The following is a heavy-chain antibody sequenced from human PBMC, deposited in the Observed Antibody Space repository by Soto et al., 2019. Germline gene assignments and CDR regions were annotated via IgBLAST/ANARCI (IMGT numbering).Heavy chain of an antibody. D-gene: IGHD1-1*01. CDR3: ASSPWKPHFFDY. CDR2: IYYSGST. V-gene: IGHV4-39*01. J-gene: IGHJ4*02. CDR1: GGSISSSSYY. Sequence: SETLSLTYTVSGGSISSSSYYWGWIRQPPGKGLEWIGSIYYSGSTYYNPSLKSRVTISVDTSKNQFSLKLSSVTAADTAVYYCASSPWKPHFFDYWGQGTLVTVSS.